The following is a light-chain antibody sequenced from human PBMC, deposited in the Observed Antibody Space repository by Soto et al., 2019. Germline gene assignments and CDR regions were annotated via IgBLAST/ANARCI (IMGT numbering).Light chain of an antibody. CDR3: QVWDTTSDQGV. J-gene: IGLJ2*01. Sequence: SYVLAKPPSVSVAPGKTASITWGGNDIGSKSVLWYQQKAGQAPVLVIYYDRYRPSGIPERFSGSNSGNTATLTISRVEAGDEAGYYCQVWDTTSDQGVFGGGTKVTVL. CDR2: YDR. V-gene: IGLV3-21*04. CDR1: DIGSKS.